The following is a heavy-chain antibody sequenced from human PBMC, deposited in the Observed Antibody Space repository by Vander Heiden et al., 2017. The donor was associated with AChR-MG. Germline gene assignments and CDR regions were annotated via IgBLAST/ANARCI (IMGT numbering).Heavy chain of an antibody. CDR2: ISGSGGST. D-gene: IGHD6-13*01. V-gene: IGHV3-23*01. Sequence: FSSYAMSWVRQAPGKGLEWVSAISGSGGSTYYADSVKGRFTISRDNSKNTLYLQMNSLRAEDTAVYYCAKTPPLSSSCFDYWGQGTLVTVSS. CDR3: AKTPPLSSSCFDY. CDR1: FSSYA. J-gene: IGHJ4*02.